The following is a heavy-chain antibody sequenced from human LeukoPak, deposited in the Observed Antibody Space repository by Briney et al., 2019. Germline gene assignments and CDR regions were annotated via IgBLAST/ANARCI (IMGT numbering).Heavy chain of an antibody. V-gene: IGHV3-7*04. D-gene: IGHD6-13*01. CDR1: GFTFSSYW. CDR2: IKQDGSEK. Sequence: GGSLRLSCAASGFTFSSYWMSWVRQAPGKGLEWVANIKQDGSEKYYVDSVKGRFTISRENAKNSLYLQMNSLRADDTAVYYCARANGSSWGYFQHWGQGTLVTVSS. CDR3: ARANGSSWGYFQH. J-gene: IGHJ1*01.